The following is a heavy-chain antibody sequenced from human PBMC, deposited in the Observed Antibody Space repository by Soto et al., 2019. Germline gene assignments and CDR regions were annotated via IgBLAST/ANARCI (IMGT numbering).Heavy chain of an antibody. D-gene: IGHD6-19*01. V-gene: IGHV3-11*01. CDR3: ARENEQWVAADN. CDR1: GFTFSDYY. Sequence: PGGSLRLSCAASGFTFSDYYMSWIRQAPGQGLEWVSYITNSGSTIYYADSVKGRFTIYRDNAKNSLYLQMNSLRAEDTAVYYCARENEQWVAADNWGQGTLVTVCS. J-gene: IGHJ4*02. CDR2: ITNSGSTI.